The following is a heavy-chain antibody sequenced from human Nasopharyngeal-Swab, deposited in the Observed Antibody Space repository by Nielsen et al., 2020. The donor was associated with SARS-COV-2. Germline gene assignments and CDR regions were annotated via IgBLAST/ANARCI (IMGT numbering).Heavy chain of an antibody. CDR1: GFTFSTYA. CDR3: AKRDDYYESSGLGD. V-gene: IGHV3-23*01. J-gene: IGHJ4*02. CDR2: ISGSGGGT. Sequence: GESLKISCAASGFTFSTYAMYWVRQPPAKGLEWVSIISGSGGGTYYADSVKGRFTISRDNSKNTLYLQMNSLRAEDTAVYYCAKRDDYYESSGLGDWGQGTQVTVSS. D-gene: IGHD3-22*01.